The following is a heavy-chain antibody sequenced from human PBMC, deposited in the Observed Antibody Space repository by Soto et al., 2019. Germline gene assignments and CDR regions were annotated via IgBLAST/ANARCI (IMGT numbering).Heavy chain of an antibody. J-gene: IGHJ5*02. CDR2: IKQDGSEK. Sequence: VQLVESGGGVVQPGRSLRLSCAASGFTFSSYWMSWVRQAPGKGLEWVANIKQDGSEKYYVDSVKGRFTISRDNAKNSLYLQMNSLRAEDTAVYYCARITETVTTGWFDPWGQGTLVTVSS. D-gene: IGHD4-17*01. V-gene: IGHV3-7*03. CDR1: GFTFSSYW. CDR3: ARITETVTTGWFDP.